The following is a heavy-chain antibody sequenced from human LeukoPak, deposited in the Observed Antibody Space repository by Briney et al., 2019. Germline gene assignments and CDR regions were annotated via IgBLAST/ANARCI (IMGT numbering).Heavy chain of an antibody. D-gene: IGHD1-7*01. CDR1: GFTVSSNY. CDR2: IYSGGST. J-gene: IGHJ6*02. CDR3: ARDGTTSPYYYGMDV. Sequence: GGSLRLSCAASGFTVSSNYMSWVRQAPGKGLEWVSVIYSGGSTYYADSLKGRFTISRDNSKNTLYLQMNSLRAEDTAVYYCARDGTTSPYYYGMDVWGQGTTVTVSS. V-gene: IGHV3-53*01.